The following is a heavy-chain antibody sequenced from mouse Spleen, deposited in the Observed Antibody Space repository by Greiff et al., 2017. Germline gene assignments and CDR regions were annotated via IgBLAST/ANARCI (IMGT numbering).Heavy chain of an antibody. Sequence: VQLQQPGAELVKPGASVKLSCKASGYTFTSYWMQWVKQRPGQGLEWIGEIDPSDSYTNYNQKFKGKATLTVDKSSSPAYMQLSSLTAEDSAVDYCARGDYGSSAWFAYWGQGTLVTVSA. J-gene: IGHJ3*01. V-gene: IGHV1-50*01. CDR3: ARGDYGSSAWFAY. D-gene: IGHD1-1*01. CDR2: IDPSDSYT. CDR1: GYTFTSYW.